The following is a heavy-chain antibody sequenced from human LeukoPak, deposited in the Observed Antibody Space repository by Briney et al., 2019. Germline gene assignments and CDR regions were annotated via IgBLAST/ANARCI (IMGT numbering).Heavy chain of an antibody. Sequence: PGGSLRLSCAASGFTFSDYYMSWIRQAPGKGLEWVSYITSSGSTIYYADSVKGRFTISRDNAKNSLYLQMNGLRAEDTAVYYCAGRNAYNSAYWGQGTLVTVSS. J-gene: IGHJ4*02. CDR1: GFTFSDYY. CDR3: AGRNAYNSAY. D-gene: IGHD5-24*01. CDR2: ITSSGSTI. V-gene: IGHV3-11*01.